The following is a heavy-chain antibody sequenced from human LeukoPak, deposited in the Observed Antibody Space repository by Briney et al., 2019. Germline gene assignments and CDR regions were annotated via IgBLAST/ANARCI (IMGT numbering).Heavy chain of an antibody. Sequence: GASVKVSCKASGYTFTNYHMHWVRQAPGRELEWMGWINPNSGGTNYAQKFQGRVTMTRDTSISTLYMDLSRLTSDDTAVYYCAREGCISNSCHVIGDDNWFDPWGQGTLLTVSS. CDR2: INPNSGGT. CDR1: GYTFTNYH. D-gene: IGHD2-2*01. V-gene: IGHV1-2*02. CDR3: AREGCISNSCHVIGDDNWFDP. J-gene: IGHJ5*02.